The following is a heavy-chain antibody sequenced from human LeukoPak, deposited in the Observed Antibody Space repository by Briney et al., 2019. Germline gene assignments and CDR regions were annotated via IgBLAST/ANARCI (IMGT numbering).Heavy chain of an antibody. CDR3: AKDGSSLLGDFWSGYQFDY. CDR2: ISGSAGRT. Sequence: GGSLRLSCAASGFTFSSYAMNWVRQAPGKGLEWVSGISGSAGRTNYADSVKGRFTISRDNSKNTLYLQMNSLRAEDTAVYYCAKDGSSLLGDFWSGYQFDYWGQGTLVTVSS. CDR1: GFTFSSYA. V-gene: IGHV3-23*01. D-gene: IGHD3-3*01. J-gene: IGHJ4*02.